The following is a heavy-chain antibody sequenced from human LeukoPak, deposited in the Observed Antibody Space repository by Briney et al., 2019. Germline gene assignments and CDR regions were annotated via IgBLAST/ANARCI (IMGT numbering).Heavy chain of an antibody. V-gene: IGHV3-7*01. CDR1: GFTFSSYW. CDR2: IKQDGSEK. Sequence: GGSLRLSCAASGFTFSSYWMSWVRQAPGKGLEWVANIKQDGSEKYYVDSVKGRFTISRDNAKNSLYLQMNSLRAEHTAVYYCARTAIAAAAFYNWFDSWGQGTLVTVSS. D-gene: IGHD6-13*01. J-gene: IGHJ5*01. CDR3: ARTAIAAAAFYNWFDS.